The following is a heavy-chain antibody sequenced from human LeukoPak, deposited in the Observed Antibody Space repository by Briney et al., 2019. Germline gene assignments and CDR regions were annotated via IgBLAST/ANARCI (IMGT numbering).Heavy chain of an antibody. Sequence: SVKISCKASGGTFSSYAISWVRQAPGQGLEWMGGIIPIFGTANYAQKFQGRVTITTDESTSTAYMELSSLRSEDTAVYYCARDNYAGANWFDPWGQGTLVTVSS. CDR2: IIPIFGTA. D-gene: IGHD1-7*01. V-gene: IGHV1-69*05. CDR3: ARDNYAGANWFDP. CDR1: GGTFSSYA. J-gene: IGHJ5*02.